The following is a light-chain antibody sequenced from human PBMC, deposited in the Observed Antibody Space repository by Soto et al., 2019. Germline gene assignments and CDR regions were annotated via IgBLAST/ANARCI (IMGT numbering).Light chain of an antibody. V-gene: IGKV1-33*01. J-gene: IGKJ2*01. CDR2: DAS. CDR1: QGITTS. CDR3: HQYHSLPYT. Sequence: DIQMTQSPSSLSASVRDRVTITCQASQGITTSLNWYQQKPGKAPKLLIFDASNLQTGVPSRFSGSASCTDFTFTISGLQPEDIATYYCHQYHSLPYTLGQGTKLEIK.